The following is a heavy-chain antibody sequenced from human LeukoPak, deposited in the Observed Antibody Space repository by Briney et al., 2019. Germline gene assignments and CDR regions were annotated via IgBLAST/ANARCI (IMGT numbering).Heavy chain of an antibody. D-gene: IGHD2-2*01. CDR1: GGSISSGGYS. J-gene: IGHJ5*02. CDR3: ARAPTYCSSTSCYVSWFDP. V-gene: IGHV4-30-2*01. Sequence: SETLSPTCAVSGGSISSGGYSWSWIRQPPGKGLEWIGYIYHSGSTYYNPSLKSRVTISVDRSKNQFSLKLSSVTAADTAVYYCARAPTYCSSTSCYVSWFDPWGQGTLVTVSS. CDR2: IYHSGST.